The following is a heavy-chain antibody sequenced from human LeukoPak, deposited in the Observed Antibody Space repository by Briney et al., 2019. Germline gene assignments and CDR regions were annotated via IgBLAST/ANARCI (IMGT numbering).Heavy chain of an antibody. D-gene: IGHD3-10*01. J-gene: IGHJ6*03. V-gene: IGHV3-30*18. Sequence: GRSLRLSCAASGFTFRSYAMHWVRQAPGKGLEWVAVISYDGSNKYFGDSVKGRFTISRDNSKNTLYLQMDSLRAEDTAIYYRAKAVTSDYHSLYYNYYMDVWGKGTTVTVSS. CDR2: ISYDGSNK. CDR1: GFTFRSYA. CDR3: AKAVTSDYHSLYYNYYMDV.